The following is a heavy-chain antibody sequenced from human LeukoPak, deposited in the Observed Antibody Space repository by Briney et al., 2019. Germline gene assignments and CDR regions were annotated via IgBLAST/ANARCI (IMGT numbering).Heavy chain of an antibody. Sequence: GGSLRLSCSASGFTFSSYAMHWVRQAPGKGLEYVSAISSNGGSTYYADSVKGRFTISRDNSKNTLYLQMSSLRAEDMAVYYCVKSGMGVWFGESNWFDPWGQGTLVTVSS. CDR3: VKSGMGVWFGESNWFDP. J-gene: IGHJ5*02. CDR1: GFTFSSYA. V-gene: IGHV3-64D*06. D-gene: IGHD3-10*01. CDR2: ISSNGGST.